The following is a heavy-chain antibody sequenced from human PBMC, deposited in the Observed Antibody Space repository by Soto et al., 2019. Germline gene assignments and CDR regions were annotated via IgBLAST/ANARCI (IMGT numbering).Heavy chain of an antibody. Sequence: QVQLVQSGAEVKKPGASVKVSCKASGGTFKSYAISWVRQAPGQGLEWLGGIMPIFGTADYAQKFQGRVTITADESTSTAYRELSSLRSEDTAVYYCAKWRDTDPHVGKYFYGMDIWGQGTTVNVS. J-gene: IGHJ6*02. CDR3: AKWRDTDPHVGKYFYGMDI. CDR1: GGTFKSYA. D-gene: IGHD5-18*01. CDR2: IMPIFGTA. V-gene: IGHV1-69*12.